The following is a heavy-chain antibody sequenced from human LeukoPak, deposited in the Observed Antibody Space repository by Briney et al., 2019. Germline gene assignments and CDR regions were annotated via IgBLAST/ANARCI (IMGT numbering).Heavy chain of an antibody. CDR2: IYYSGST. V-gene: IGHV4-39*07. CDR3: AREAYGDFY. Sequence: SETLSLTCTVSGGSISSSSYYWGWIRQPPGKGLEWIGSIYYSGSTNYNPSLKSRVTISVDTSKNQFSLKLSSVTAADTAVYYCAREAYGDFYWGQGTLVTVSS. CDR1: GGSISSSSYY. J-gene: IGHJ4*02. D-gene: IGHD4-17*01.